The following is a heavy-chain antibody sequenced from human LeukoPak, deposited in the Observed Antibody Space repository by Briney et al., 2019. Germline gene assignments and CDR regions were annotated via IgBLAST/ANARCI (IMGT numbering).Heavy chain of an antibody. CDR1: GFTFSIYA. Sequence: GGSLRLSCAASGFTFSIYAMSWVRQAPGKGLEWVSAITGSGSSTYYADSVKGRFTISRDSSKHTLYLQMNSLRAEDTAVYYCARGGPAAGRFDYWGQGTLVTVSS. V-gene: IGHV3-23*01. J-gene: IGHJ4*02. D-gene: IGHD6-13*01. CDR3: ARGGPAAGRFDY. CDR2: ITGSGSST.